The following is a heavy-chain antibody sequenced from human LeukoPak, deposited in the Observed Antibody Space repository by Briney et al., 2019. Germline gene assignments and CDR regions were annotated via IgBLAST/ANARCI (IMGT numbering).Heavy chain of an antibody. CDR1: GFTFSSYG. CDR3: AKGGGYSYGTAFCDI. CDR2: ISYDGNSK. Sequence: GGSLRLTCAASGFTFSSYGMHWVRQAPGKGLGWVAVISYDGNSKYYADSMKGRFTISRDNSKNTLYLQMNSLRAEDTAVYYCAKGGGYSYGTAFCDIWGQGTMVTVSS. J-gene: IGHJ3*02. V-gene: IGHV3-30*18. D-gene: IGHD5-18*01.